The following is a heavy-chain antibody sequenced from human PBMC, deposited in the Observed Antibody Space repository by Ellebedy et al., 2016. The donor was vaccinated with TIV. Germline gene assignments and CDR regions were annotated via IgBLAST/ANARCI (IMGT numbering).Heavy chain of an antibody. CDR2: IYHSGST. Sequence: LRLSXAVYGGSFSGYYWSWIRQPPGKGLEWIGSIYHSGSTYYNPSLKSRVTISVDTSKNQFSLKLSSVTAADTAVYYCAREWSSWFFDYWGQGTLVTVSS. J-gene: IGHJ4*02. CDR3: AREWSSWFFDY. CDR1: GGSFSGYY. D-gene: IGHD6-13*01. V-gene: IGHV4-34*09.